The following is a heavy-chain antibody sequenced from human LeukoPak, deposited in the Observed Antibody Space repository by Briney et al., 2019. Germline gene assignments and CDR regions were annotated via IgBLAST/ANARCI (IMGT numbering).Heavy chain of an antibody. CDR1: GFTFSSYA. D-gene: IGHD3-22*01. CDR2: ISYDGSNK. CDR3: AKEVEYYYDFQH. V-gene: IGHV3-30-3*01. Sequence: PGGSLRLSCAASGFTFSSYAMHWVRQAPGKGLEWVAVISYDGSNKYYADSVKGRFTISRDNSKNTLYLQMNSLRAGDTAVYYCAKEVEYYYDFQHWGQGTLVTVSS. J-gene: IGHJ1*01.